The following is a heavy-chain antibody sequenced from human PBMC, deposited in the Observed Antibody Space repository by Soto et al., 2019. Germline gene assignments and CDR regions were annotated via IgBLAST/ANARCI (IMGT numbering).Heavy chain of an antibody. CDR1: GYTFTSYA. V-gene: IGHV1-3*01. J-gene: IGHJ4*02. D-gene: IGHD6-13*01. CDR2: INAGNGNT. CDR3: ARIGAAGTTTDSFDY. Sequence: QVPLVQSGAEVKKPGASVKVSCKASGYTFTSYAMHWVRQAPGQRLEWMGWINAGNGNTKYSQKFQGRVTITRDTSASSAYMELSSLRSEDTAVYYCARIGAAGTTTDSFDYRGQGTLVTVSS.